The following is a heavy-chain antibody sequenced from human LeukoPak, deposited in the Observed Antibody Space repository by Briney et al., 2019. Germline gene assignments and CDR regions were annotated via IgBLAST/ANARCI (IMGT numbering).Heavy chain of an antibody. CDR2: INHSGST. Sequence: SETLSLTCAVYGGSFSGYYWSWIRQPPGKGLEWIGEINHSGSTNYNPSLKSRVTISVDTSKNQFSLKLSSVTAADTAVYYCARWYNYDSSGYESWGQGTLVTVSS. CDR1: GGSFSGYY. CDR3: ARWYNYDSSGYES. J-gene: IGHJ4*02. D-gene: IGHD3-22*01. V-gene: IGHV4-34*01.